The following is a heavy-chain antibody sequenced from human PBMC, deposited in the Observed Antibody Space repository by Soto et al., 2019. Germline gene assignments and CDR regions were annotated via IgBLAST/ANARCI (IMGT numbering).Heavy chain of an antibody. CDR3: ARLIRGAAAAFDS. D-gene: IGHD6-25*01. Sequence: QVQLQESGPGLVKPSETLSLTCTVSGGSIDTYYCSWIRQPPGKGLEYIGYISHTGTTDSNPTLKSRVTLSIDTSKNPFSLNRGAVTASDTAGYYCARLIRGAAAAFDSWGQGSLVTVS. CDR2: ISHTGTT. V-gene: IGHV4-59*08. CDR1: GGSIDTYY. J-gene: IGHJ4*02.